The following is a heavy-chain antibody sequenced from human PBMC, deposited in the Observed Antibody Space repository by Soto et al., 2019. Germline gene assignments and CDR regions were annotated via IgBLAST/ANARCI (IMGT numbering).Heavy chain of an antibody. D-gene: IGHD6-13*01. CDR3: LRDGGYSSSWLYY. CDR2: IWYDGSNK. CDR1: GFTFSSYG. Sequence: GGSLRLSCAASGFTFSSYGMHWVRQAPGKGLEWVAVIWYDGSNKYYADSVKGRFTISRDNSKNTLYLQMNSLRAEETAVYYCLRDGGYSSSWLYYCGQGPLVTVSS. J-gene: IGHJ4*02. V-gene: IGHV3-33*01.